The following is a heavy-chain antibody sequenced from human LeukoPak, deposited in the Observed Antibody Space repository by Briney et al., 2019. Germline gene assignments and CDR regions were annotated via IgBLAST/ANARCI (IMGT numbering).Heavy chain of an antibody. Sequence: SETLSLTCTVSGGSISSYYWSWIRQPAGKGLEWIGRIYTSGSTNYSPSLKSRVTMSVDTSKNQFSLKLSSVTAADTAVYYCAREWWYYDSSGEDAFDIWGQGTMVTVSS. V-gene: IGHV4-4*07. D-gene: IGHD3-22*01. CDR3: AREWWYYDSSGEDAFDI. CDR1: GGSISSYY. J-gene: IGHJ3*02. CDR2: IYTSGST.